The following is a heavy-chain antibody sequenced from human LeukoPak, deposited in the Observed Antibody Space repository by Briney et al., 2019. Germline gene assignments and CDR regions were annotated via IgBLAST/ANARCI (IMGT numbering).Heavy chain of an antibody. CDR1: GFTFSSYW. CDR2: IKQDGSEK. CDR3: ASPLLDYYDSSGYYSQIDY. Sequence: GGSLRLSCAASGFTFSSYWMSWVRQAPGKGLEWVANIKQDGSEKYYVDSVKGRFTISRDNAKNSLYLQMNSLRAEDTAVYYRASPLLDYYDSSGYYSQIDYWGQGTLVTVSS. V-gene: IGHV3-7*01. J-gene: IGHJ4*02. D-gene: IGHD3-22*01.